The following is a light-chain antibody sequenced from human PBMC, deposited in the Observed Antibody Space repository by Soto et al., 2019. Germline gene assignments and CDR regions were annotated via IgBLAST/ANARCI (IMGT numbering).Light chain of an antibody. CDR1: QSVLYSSNNKNY. J-gene: IGKJ4*01. Sequence: DIVMTQSPDSLAVSLGERATINCKSSQSVLYSSNNKNYLAWSQQKPGQPPKLLIYWASTRESGVPDRFSGSGSGTDFTLTISSLQAEDVAVYYCQQYYSTPLTFGGGTKVDIK. V-gene: IGKV4-1*01. CDR3: QQYYSTPLT. CDR2: WAS.